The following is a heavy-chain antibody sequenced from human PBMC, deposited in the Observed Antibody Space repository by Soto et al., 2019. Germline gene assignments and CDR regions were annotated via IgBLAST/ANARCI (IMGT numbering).Heavy chain of an antibody. D-gene: IGHD5-18*01. CDR2: INHSGST. Sequence: QVQLQQWGAGLLKPSETLSLTCAVYGGSFSGYYWSWIRQPPGKGLEWIGEINHSGSTNYNPSLMSRVTISVDTSKNQFSLKLSSVTAADTAVYYCARGQGGYSYGLDYWGQGTLVTVSS. CDR3: ARGQGGYSYGLDY. J-gene: IGHJ4*02. CDR1: GGSFSGYY. V-gene: IGHV4-34*01.